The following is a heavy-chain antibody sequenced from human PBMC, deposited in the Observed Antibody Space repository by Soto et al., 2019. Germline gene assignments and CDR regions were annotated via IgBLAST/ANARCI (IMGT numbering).Heavy chain of an antibody. D-gene: IGHD3-22*01. J-gene: IGHJ4*02. V-gene: IGHV1-69*13. CDR1: GGTFSSYA. CDR3: ASSDYYDSSGYYRAPIDY. CDR2: IIPIFGTA. Sequence: SSVKVSCKASGGTFSSYAISWVRQAPGQGLEWMGGIIPIFGTANYAQKFQGRVTITADESTSTAYMELSSLRSEDTAVYYCASSDYYDSSGYYRAPIDYWGQGTLVTVSS.